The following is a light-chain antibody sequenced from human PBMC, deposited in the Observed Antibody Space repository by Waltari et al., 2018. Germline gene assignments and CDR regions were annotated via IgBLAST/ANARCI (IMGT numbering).Light chain of an antibody. CDR3: QSYDTSLMSVV. CDR2: GGT. Sequence: QSVLTQPPSVSGAPGQRVTISCTGSGSNIGAGYAVHWYQHLPRAAPQLLIYGGTRRPLGVPDRLFGSTSGTSASLAITGLQAEDEADYYCQSYDTSLMSVVFGGGTKLTVL. J-gene: IGLJ3*02. V-gene: IGLV1-40*01. CDR1: GSNIGAGYA.